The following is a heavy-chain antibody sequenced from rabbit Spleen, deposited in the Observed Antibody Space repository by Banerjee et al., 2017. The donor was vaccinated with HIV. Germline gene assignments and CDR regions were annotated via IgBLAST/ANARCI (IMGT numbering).Heavy chain of an antibody. D-gene: IGHD1-1*01. V-gene: IGHV1S40*01. CDR1: GFSFSSSYY. J-gene: IGHJ6*01. CDR3: ARDLTDIIGWNFAW. Sequence: QSLEESGGDLVKPEGSLTLTCTASGFSFSSSYYMCWVRQAPGKGLECIACIYADSSGSTYYASWAKGRFTISKTSSTTVTLEMTSLTAADTATYFCARDLTDIIGWNFAWWGPGTLVTVS. CDR2: IYADSSGST.